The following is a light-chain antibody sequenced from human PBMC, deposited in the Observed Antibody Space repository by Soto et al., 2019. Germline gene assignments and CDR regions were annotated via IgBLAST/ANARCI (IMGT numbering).Light chain of an antibody. CDR3: QQYNNWPPLT. V-gene: IGKV3-15*01. J-gene: IGKJ4*01. Sequence: EIVMTQSPATLSVSPRERATLSCRASQSVSGNLAWYQQQPGQAPRLLIYGASTRATGIPARFSGSGSGTEFTLTISSLQSEDFAVYYCQQYNNWPPLTFGGGTKVEIK. CDR1: QSVSGN. CDR2: GAS.